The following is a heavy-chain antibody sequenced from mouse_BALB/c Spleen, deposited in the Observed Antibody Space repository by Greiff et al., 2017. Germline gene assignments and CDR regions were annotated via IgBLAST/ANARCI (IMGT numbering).Heavy chain of an antibody. V-gene: IGHV1-69*02. CDR1: GFTFTSYC. D-gene: IGHD1-2*01. Sequence: QVQLKQSGAELVKPGASVKLSCTASGFTFTSYCMHWVKQRPGQGLEWMGVIDPSDSYTNYNPKFKGKATLTVDKSSSTAYMQLSSLTSEDSAVYYCARGMSTATWFAYWGQGTLVTVSA. J-gene: IGHJ3*01. CDR3: ARGMSTATWFAY. CDR2: IDPSDSYT.